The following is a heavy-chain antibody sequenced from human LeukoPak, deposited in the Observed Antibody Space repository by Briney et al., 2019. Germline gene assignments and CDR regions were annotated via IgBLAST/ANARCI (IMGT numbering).Heavy chain of an antibody. CDR2: IYYSGST. V-gene: IGHV4-39*07. CDR1: GGSISSSSYY. J-gene: IGHJ3*02. CDR3: ARDRARWELQGGAFDI. Sequence: SPSETLSLTCTVSGGSISSSSYYWGWIRQPPGKGLEWIGSIYYSGSTYYNPSLKSRVTISVDTSKNQFSLKLSSVTAADTAVYYCARDRARWELQGGAFDIWGQGTMVTVSS. D-gene: IGHD1-26*01.